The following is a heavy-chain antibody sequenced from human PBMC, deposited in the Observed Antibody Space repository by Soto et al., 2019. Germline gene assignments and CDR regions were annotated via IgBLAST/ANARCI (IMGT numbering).Heavy chain of an antibody. CDR3: ARRIVTAGLFDY. D-gene: IGHD2-2*01. CDR1: GGSINSGGYY. Sequence: SETLSLTCTVSGGSINSGGYYWSWIRQHPGKGLEWLGYIYYSGTTYYNPSLQSRLSISRDTPKNQFSLKLTSVTAADTAVYYCARRIVTAGLFDYWGQGTLVTVSS. CDR2: IYYSGTT. J-gene: IGHJ4*02. V-gene: IGHV4-31*03.